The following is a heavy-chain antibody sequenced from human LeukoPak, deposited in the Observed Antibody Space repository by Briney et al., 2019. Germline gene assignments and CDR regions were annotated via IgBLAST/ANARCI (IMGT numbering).Heavy chain of an antibody. D-gene: IGHD2-2*01. V-gene: IGHV3-30*18. CDR3: AKDSGWVVVVPAAIDY. CDR1: GFTFSSYG. CDR2: ISYDGSNK. J-gene: IGHJ4*02. Sequence: GRSLRLSCAASGFTFSSYGMHWVRQAPGKGLEWVAVISYDGSNKYYADSVKGRFTISRDNSKNTLYLQMSSLRAEDTAVYYCAKDSGWVVVVPAAIDYWGQGTLVTVSS.